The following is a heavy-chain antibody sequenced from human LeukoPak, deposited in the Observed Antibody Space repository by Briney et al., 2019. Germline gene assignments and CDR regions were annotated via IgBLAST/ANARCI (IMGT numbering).Heavy chain of an antibody. V-gene: IGHV4-4*07. CDR2: IYTSGST. CDR3: ARDMSSGWSFDY. D-gene: IGHD6-19*01. Sequence: SETLSLTCTVSGGSISSYYWSWIRQPAGKRLEWIGRIYTSGSTNYNPSLKSRVTMSVDTSKNQFSLRLSSVTAADTAVYYCARDMSSGWSFDYWGQGTLVTVSS. CDR1: GGSISSYY. J-gene: IGHJ4*02.